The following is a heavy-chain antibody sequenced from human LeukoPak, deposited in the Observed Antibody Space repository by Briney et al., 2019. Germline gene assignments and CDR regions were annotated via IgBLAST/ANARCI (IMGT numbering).Heavy chain of an antibody. D-gene: IGHD1-1*01. CDR2: IKSKTDGGTT. J-gene: IGHJ4*02. CDR1: GFTFSNAW. Sequence: GGSLRLSCAASGFTFSNAWMSWVRQAPGKGLEWVGRIKSKTDGGTTDYAAPVKGRFTISRDDSKNTLYLQMNSLKTEDTAVYYCTTDYWGTGEQFDYWGQGTLVTVSS. V-gene: IGHV3-15*01. CDR3: TTDYWGTGEQFDY.